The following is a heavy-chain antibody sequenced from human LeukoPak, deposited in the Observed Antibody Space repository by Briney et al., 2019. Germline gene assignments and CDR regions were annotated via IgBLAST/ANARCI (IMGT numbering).Heavy chain of an antibody. CDR1: GGSISINKYY. CDR2: IYYSGST. CDR3: ATPYSGGYQGLDI. Sequence: SETLSLTCTVSGGSISINKYYWGWIRQPPGKGLERMGSIYYSGSTYYNLTLKSRVTIFVDTSKNQFSLKLSSVTAADTAVYYCATPYSGGYQGLDIWGQGTMVTVSS. J-gene: IGHJ3*02. D-gene: IGHD1-26*01. V-gene: IGHV4-39*01.